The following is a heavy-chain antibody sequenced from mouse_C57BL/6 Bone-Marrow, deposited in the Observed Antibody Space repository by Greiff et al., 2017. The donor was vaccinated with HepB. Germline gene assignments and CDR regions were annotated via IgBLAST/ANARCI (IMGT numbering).Heavy chain of an antibody. D-gene: IGHD2-5*01. V-gene: IGHV1-55*01. CDR1: GYTFTSYW. CDR2: IYPGSGST. CDR3: AGGDYSNPAWLAY. J-gene: IGHJ3*01. Sequence: QVQLQQPGAELVKPGASVKMSCKASGYTFTSYWITWVKQRPGQGLEWIGDIYPGSGSTNYNEKFKSKATLTVDTSSSTAYMQLSSLTSEDSAVYYCAGGDYSNPAWLAYWGQGTLVTVSA.